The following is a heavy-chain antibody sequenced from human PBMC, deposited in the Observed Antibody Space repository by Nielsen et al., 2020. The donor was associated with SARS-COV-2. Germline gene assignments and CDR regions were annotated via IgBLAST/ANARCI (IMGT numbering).Heavy chain of an antibody. Sequence: GESLKISCAVSGFSFSSYGMHWVRQAPGKGLEWVALMSYDGSNKYYADSVKGRFTISRDNSKNTVSLHMNSLRADDTGVYYCARGVTDVDHWGQGTLVIVSS. CDR1: GFSFSSYG. D-gene: IGHD2-21*02. V-gene: IGHV3-30*03. J-gene: IGHJ5*02. CDR2: MSYDGSNK. CDR3: ARGVTDVDH.